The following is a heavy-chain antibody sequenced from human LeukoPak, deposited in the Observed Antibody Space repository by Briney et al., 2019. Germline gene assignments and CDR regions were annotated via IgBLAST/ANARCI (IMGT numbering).Heavy chain of an antibody. CDR3: ANYDILTGYHFDY. D-gene: IGHD3-9*01. V-gene: IGHV1-69*13. J-gene: IGHJ4*02. CDR2: IIPIFGTA. Sequence: EASVKVSCKASGGTFSSYAISWVRQAPGQGLEWMGGIIPIFGTANYAQKFQGRVTITADESTSTAYMEPSSLRSEDTAVYYCANYDILTGYHFDYWGQGTLVTVSS. CDR1: GGTFSSYA.